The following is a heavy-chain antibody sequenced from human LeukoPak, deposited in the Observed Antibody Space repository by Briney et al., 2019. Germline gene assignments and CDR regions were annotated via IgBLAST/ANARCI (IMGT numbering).Heavy chain of an antibody. CDR3: AGADAFGNNNYLNWFDS. D-gene: IGHD4-11*01. V-gene: IGHV4-31*03. Sequence: SQTLSLTCTVSGGPISRGVYFWTWIRQHPGKGLEWIGYIYYSGSTYYNPSLKSRLTISVDTSNNQFSLNLRSVTAADTAVYYCAGADAFGNNNYLNWFDSWGQGILVTVSS. CDR2: IYYSGST. CDR1: GGPISRGVYF. J-gene: IGHJ5*01.